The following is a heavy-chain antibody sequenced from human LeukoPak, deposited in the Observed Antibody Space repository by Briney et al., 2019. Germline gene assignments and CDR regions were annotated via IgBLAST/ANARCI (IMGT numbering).Heavy chain of an antibody. CDR3: ARREVMVYAEFDY. CDR1: GYTFTGYY. J-gene: IGHJ4*02. CDR2: INPNSGGT. D-gene: IGHD2-8*01. Sequence: ASVTVSCKASGYTFTGYYMHWVRQAHGQGLEWMGWINPNSGGTNYAQKFQGRVTMTRDTSISTAYMELSRLRSDDTAVYYCARREVMVYAEFDYWGQGTLVTVSS. V-gene: IGHV1-2*02.